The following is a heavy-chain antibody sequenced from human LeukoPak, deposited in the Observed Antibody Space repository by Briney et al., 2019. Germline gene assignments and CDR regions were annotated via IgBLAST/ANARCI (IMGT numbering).Heavy chain of an antibody. J-gene: IGHJ6*02. D-gene: IGHD3-22*01. CDR2: ITPFNGNT. CDR1: GYTFTYRY. Sequence: SVKVSCKASGYTFTYRYLHWVRQAPGQALEWMGWITPFNGNTNYAQKFQDRVTITRDRSMSTAYMELSSLRSEDTAMYYCARSDNPTDPYGMDVWGQGATVTVSS. CDR3: ARSDNPTDPYGMDV. V-gene: IGHV1-45*02.